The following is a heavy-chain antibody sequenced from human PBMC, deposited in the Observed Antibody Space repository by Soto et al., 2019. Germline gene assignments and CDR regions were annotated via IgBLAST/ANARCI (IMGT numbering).Heavy chain of an antibody. CDR3: ARDSGYCTNGVCYAGYYYGMDV. D-gene: IGHD2-8*01. J-gene: IGHJ6*02. CDR1: GFTFSSYW. CDR2: IKQDGSEK. Sequence: GGSLRLSCAASGFTFSSYWMSWVRQAPGKGLEWVANIKQDGSEKYYVDSVKGRFTISRDNAKNSLYLQMNSLRAEDTAVYYCARDSGYCTNGVCYAGYYYGMDVWGQGTTVTVSS. V-gene: IGHV3-7*05.